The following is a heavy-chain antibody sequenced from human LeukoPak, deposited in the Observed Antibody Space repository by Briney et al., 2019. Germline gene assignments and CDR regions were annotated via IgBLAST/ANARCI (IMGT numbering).Heavy chain of an antibody. V-gene: IGHV1-69*05. CDR1: GGTFSSYA. CDR3: ARASITIFGVVHIVRRGFAY. CDR2: IIPIFGTA. D-gene: IGHD3-3*01. J-gene: IGHJ4*02. Sequence: GASVKVSCKASGGTFSSYAISWVRQAPGQGLEWMGGIIPIFGTANYAQKFQGRVTITTDESTSTAYMELSSLRSEHTAVYYCARASITIFGVVHIVRRGFAYWGQKTLVTVSS.